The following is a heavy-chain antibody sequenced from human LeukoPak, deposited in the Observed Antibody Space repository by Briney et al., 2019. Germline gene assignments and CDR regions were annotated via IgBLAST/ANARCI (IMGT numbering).Heavy chain of an antibody. Sequence: ASVKVSCKASGYTFTDYYLHWVRQAPGEGLEWMGCINPNSGDTNYAQTFQGRVTMTRDRSISTAYMELSILRSDDTAVYYCARSAFIDNWFDPWGQGTQVTVSS. CDR3: ARSAFIDNWFDP. CDR2: INPNSGDT. J-gene: IGHJ5*02. CDR1: GYTFTDYY. V-gene: IGHV1-2*02.